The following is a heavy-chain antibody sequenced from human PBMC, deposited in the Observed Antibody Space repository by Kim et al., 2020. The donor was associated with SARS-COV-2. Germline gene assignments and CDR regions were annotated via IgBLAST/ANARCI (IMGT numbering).Heavy chain of an antibody. CDR2: ISDTGSHT. D-gene: IGHD3-10*01. CDR3: ARDVEGVRGYGV. CDR1: GFTFTNFF. V-gene: IGHV3-11*04. Sequence: GGSLRLSCTASGFTFTNFFMNWIRQAPGKGPEWLSYISDTGSHTLYADSVKGRFTISRDNARNVVYLQMNSLRAEDTAVYYCARDVEGVRGYGVWGPGT. J-gene: IGHJ6*02.